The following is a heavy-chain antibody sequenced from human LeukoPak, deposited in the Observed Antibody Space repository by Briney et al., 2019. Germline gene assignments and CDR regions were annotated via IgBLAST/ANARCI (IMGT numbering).Heavy chain of an antibody. J-gene: IGHJ3*01. CDR1: GFTFSSYG. Sequence: GRSLRLSCAASGFTFSSYGMHWVRQAPGKGLEWVAVISYDGSNKYYADSVKGRFTISRDNSKNTLYLQMNSLRVEDTAVYYCARDTSTATSTWGAFDVWGQGTMVTVSS. D-gene: IGHD6-13*01. CDR2: ISYDGSNK. CDR3: ARDTSTATSTWGAFDV. V-gene: IGHV3-30*03.